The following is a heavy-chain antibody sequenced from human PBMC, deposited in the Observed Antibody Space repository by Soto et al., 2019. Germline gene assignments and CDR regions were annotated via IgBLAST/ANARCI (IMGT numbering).Heavy chain of an antibody. V-gene: IGHV5-51*01. CDR2: IYPGDSDT. J-gene: IGHJ6*02. Sequence: GVSLKIFCKGSGYSFTSYWIGWVRQMPGKGLEWMGIIYPGDSDTRYSPSFQGQVTISADKSISTAYLQWSSLKASDTAMYYCARRGSHYYYYYGMDVWGQGTTVTVSS. CDR1: GYSFTSYW. D-gene: IGHD1-26*01. CDR3: ARRGSHYYYYYGMDV.